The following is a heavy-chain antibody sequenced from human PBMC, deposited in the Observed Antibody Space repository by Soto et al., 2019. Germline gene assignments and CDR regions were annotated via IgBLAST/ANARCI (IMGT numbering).Heavy chain of an antibody. J-gene: IGHJ4*02. V-gene: IGHV3-30-3*01. CDR3: ARDLLSGPSPH. D-gene: IGHD2-8*02. CDR2: ISYDGSNK. Sequence: QVQLVESGGGVVQPGRSLRLSCAASGFTFSSYAMHWVRQAPGKGLEWVAVISYDGSNKYYADSVKGRFTISRDNSKNTLYLQMNSLRAEDTAVYHCARDLLSGPSPHWGQGTLVTVSS. CDR1: GFTFSSYA.